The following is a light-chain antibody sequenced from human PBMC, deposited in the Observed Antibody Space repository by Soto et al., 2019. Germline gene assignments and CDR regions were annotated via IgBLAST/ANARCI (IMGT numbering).Light chain of an antibody. J-gene: IGLJ2*01. CDR2: SDN. CDR1: SSNIGTNT. V-gene: IGLV1-44*01. CDR3: AAWDVSLVV. Sequence: QSVLTQPPSASGTPGRRVTISCSGSSSNIGTNTVIWYQQLPGAAPKLLIYSDNQRPSGVPDRFSGSKSGTSASLAIIGLQSEDEADYFCAAWDVSLVVFGGGTQLTVL.